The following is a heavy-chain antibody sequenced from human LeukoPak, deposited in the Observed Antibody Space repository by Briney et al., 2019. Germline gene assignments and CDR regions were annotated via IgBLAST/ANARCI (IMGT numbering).Heavy chain of an antibody. J-gene: IGHJ6*02. Sequence: PGGSLRLSCAASRFTFSSYGMHWVREAPGKGLEWVTVISYDGSNKYYADSVKGRFTISRDNSKNTLYLQMNSLRAEDTAVYYCANRYCSSTSCETGYYGMDVWGQGTTVTVSS. CDR3: ANRYCSSTSCETGYYGMDV. CDR1: RFTFSSYG. D-gene: IGHD2-2*01. CDR2: ISYDGSNK. V-gene: IGHV3-30*18.